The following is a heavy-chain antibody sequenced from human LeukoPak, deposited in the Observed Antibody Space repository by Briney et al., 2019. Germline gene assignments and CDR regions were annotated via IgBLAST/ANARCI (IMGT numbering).Heavy chain of an antibody. CDR3: ARGEYDFWSGHKNWFDP. CDR1: GYTFTSYA. J-gene: IGHJ5*02. CDR2: INAGNGNT. Sequence: GASVTVSCTASGYTFTSYAMHWVRQAPGQRLEWMGWINAGNGNTKYSQKFQGRVTITRDTSASTAYMELSSLRSEDTAVYYCARGEYDFWSGHKNWFDPWGQGTLVTVSS. V-gene: IGHV1-3*01. D-gene: IGHD3-3*01.